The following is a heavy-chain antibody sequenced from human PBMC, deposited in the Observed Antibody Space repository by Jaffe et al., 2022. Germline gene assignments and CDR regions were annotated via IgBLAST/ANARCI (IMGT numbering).Heavy chain of an antibody. CDR1: GFTFSSYG. J-gene: IGHJ4*02. V-gene: IGHV3-30*02. Sequence: QVQLVESGGGVVQPGGSLRLSCAASGFTFSSYGMHWVRQAPGKGLEWVAFIRYDGSNKYYADSVKGRFTISRDNSKNTLYLQMNSLRAEDTAVYYCAKDGQIYDYIWGSYRRYYFDYWGQGTLVTVSS. CDR3: AKDGQIYDYIWGSYRRYYFDY. D-gene: IGHD3-16*02. CDR2: IRYDGSNK.